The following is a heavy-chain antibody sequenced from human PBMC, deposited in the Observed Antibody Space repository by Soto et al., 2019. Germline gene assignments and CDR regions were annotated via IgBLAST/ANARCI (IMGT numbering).Heavy chain of an antibody. J-gene: IGHJ6*02. CDR2: ISSSSTHV. Sequence: GGSLRLSCAASGFTLSSYSMNWVRQASGKGLEWVASISSSSTHVYYADSVKGRFTISRDNARNSLYLQMNSLRAEDTAVYYCVRERGLSSFYGMDVWGQGTTVTVSS. CDR1: GFTLSSYS. D-gene: IGHD2-21*02. CDR3: VRERGLSSFYGMDV. V-gene: IGHV3-21*01.